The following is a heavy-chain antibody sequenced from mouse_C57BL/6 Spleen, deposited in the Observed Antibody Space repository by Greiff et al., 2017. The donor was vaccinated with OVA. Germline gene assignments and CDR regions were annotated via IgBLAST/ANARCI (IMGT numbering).Heavy chain of an antibody. J-gene: IGHJ4*01. CDR1: GFSFTSYG. CDR2: IWGDGST. V-gene: IGHV2-3*01. Sequence: QVQLKESGPGLVAPSQCLSIPCTVSGFSFTSYGVSWVRQPPGKGLEWLGVIWGDGSTTYHSALISRLSISKDNSKSQWFLKLNSLQTDYTATYYCAKPSWYYAMDYWGQGTSVTVSS. CDR3: AKPSWYYAMDY.